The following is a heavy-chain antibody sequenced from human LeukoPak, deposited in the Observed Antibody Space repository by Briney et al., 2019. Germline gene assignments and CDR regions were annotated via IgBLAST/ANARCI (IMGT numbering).Heavy chain of an antibody. CDR3: ATSRQGCTSTSCPVDY. CDR2: IYPGDAHT. J-gene: IGHJ4*02. V-gene: IGHV5-51*01. Sequence: PGESLTISCNVSAYSSTSSCTSWVRHMPRKGREWRGVIYPGDAHTTYSPSFQCRVTFSAEETTSTAYLMWNSLKCSHTAMHYCATSRQGCTSTSCPVDYWGQGGQVTDCS. CDR1: AYSSTSSC. D-gene: IGHD2-2*01.